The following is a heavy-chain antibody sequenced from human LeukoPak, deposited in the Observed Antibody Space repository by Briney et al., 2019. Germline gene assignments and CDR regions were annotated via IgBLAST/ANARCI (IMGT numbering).Heavy chain of an antibody. CDR3: ARMESRGSSFDY. D-gene: IGHD1-26*01. CDR1: GYTFTSNG. V-gene: IGHV1-18*01. CDR2: ISAYNGNT. Sequence: ASVKVSCKASGYTFTSNGISWVRQAPGQRLEWMGWISAYNGNTNYAQKLPGRVTMTTDTSTSTAYMELRSLRSDDTAAYYCARMESRGSSFDYWGQGTLVTVSS. J-gene: IGHJ4*02.